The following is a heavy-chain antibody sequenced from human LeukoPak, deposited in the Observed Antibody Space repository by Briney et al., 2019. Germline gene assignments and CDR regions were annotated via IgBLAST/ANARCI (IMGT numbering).Heavy chain of an antibody. Sequence: SETLSLTCTVSGGSLSSYYWSWLRQPPGKGLEWIGYIYYSGSTNYNPSLKSRVTLSVDTSKNQFSLKLSSVTAADTAVYYCARGPPPITLYYYYGMDVWGQGTTVTVSS. D-gene: IGHD1-14*01. CDR1: GGSLSSYY. J-gene: IGHJ6*02. CDR3: ARGPPPITLYYYYGMDV. V-gene: IGHV4-59*01. CDR2: IYYSGST.